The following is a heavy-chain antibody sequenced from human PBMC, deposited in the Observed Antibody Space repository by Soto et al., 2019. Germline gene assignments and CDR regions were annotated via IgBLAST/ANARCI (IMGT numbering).Heavy chain of an antibody. J-gene: IGHJ4*02. CDR1: GWTFTKYD. Sequence: SEQVSCKTSGWTFTKYDISWVRQAPGQGLEWLGLISPNSGRPSYAQKFEGRVTMTTDTSTTTAYLELRSLRSDDTAVYYCVRQYYDFWTDYPDFDYWGQGTLVTVSS. CDR2: ISPNSGRP. CDR3: VRQYYDFWTDYPDFDY. D-gene: IGHD3-3*01. V-gene: IGHV1-18*04.